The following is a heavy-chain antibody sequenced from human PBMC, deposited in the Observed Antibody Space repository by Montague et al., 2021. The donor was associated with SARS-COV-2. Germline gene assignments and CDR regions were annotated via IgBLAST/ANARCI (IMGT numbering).Heavy chain of an antibody. CDR2: INSDGSST. J-gene: IGHJ6*03. D-gene: IGHD3-9*01. CDR3: ARDGVLRYFDWSPYYHNYMDV. V-gene: IGHV3-74*01. CDR1: GFTFSSYW. Sequence: SLRLSCAASGFTFSSYWMHWVRQAPGKGLVWVSRINSDGSSTSYADSVKGRFTISRDNAKNTLYLQMSSLRAEDTAVYYCARDGVLRYFDWSPYYHNYMDVWGKGTTVTVSS.